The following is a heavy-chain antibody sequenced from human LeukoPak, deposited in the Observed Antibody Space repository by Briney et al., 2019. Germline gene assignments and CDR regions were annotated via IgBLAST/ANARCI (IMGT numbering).Heavy chain of an antibody. J-gene: IGHJ6*03. CDR3: ARQVSDYFYYYIDV. CDR2: IYYSGTT. CDR1: GGSISSSSYY. Sequence: PSETLSLTCSVPGGSISSSSYYWYWIRQPPGKGLEWVGSIYYSGTTYYNSSLKSRVTISEDTPKNRFSLMLTSVTAADTAVYYCARQVSDYFYYYIDVWGEGTTVIVSS. V-gene: IGHV4-39*01.